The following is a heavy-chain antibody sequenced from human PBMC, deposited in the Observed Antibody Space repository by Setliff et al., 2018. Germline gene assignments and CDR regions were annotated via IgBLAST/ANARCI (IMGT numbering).Heavy chain of an antibody. CDR2: ISSGSSYI. CDR1: GFTFSSYS. J-gene: IGHJ6*03. Sequence: PGGSLRLSCAASGFTFSSYSMNWVRQAPGKGLEWVSSISSGSSYIYYADSVKGRFTISRDNAKNSLYLQMNSLRADDTAVYYCARLALTGYDSSGYYYALDYYYYMDVWGKGTTVTVSS. CDR3: ARLALTGYDSSGYYYALDYYYYMDV. V-gene: IGHV3-21*01. D-gene: IGHD3-22*01.